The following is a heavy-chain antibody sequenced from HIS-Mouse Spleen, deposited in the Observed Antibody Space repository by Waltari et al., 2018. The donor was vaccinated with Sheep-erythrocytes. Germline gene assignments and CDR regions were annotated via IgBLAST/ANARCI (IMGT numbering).Heavy chain of an antibody. CDR2: NTPSGGST. J-gene: IGHJ4*02. CDR1: GYTFTSYY. CDR3: ARDQGRRNYYFDY. Sequence: QVQLVQSGAEVKKPGASVKVSCKASGYTFTSYYMHWVRQAPGQGLEWMGINTPSGGSTSYAQKFQGKVTMTRETTTSTVYMELSSLRSEDTAVYYCARDQGRRNYYFDYWGQGTLVTVSS. D-gene: IGHD1-7*01. V-gene: IGHV1-46*03.